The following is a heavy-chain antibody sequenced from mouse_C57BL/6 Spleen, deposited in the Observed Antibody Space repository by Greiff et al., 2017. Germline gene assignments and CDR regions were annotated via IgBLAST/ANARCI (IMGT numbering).Heavy chain of an antibody. Sequence: QVQLQQPGTELVKPGASVKLSCKASGYTFTSYWMHWVKQRPGQGLEWIGNINPSNGGTNYNEKFKSKATLTVDKSSSTAYMQLSSLTSEDAAVYYCARWRGYDLYAMDYWGRGTSVTVSS. V-gene: IGHV1-53*01. D-gene: IGHD2-2*01. CDR2: INPSNGGT. J-gene: IGHJ4*01. CDR1: GYTFTSYW. CDR3: ARWRGYDLYAMDY.